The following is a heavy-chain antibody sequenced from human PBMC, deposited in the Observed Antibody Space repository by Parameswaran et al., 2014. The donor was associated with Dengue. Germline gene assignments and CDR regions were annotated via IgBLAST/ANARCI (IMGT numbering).Heavy chain of an antibody. J-gene: IGHJ3*02. CDR3: AREEFCSSTSCYKANAFDI. CDR2: INPSGGST. Sequence: WVRQAPGQGLEWMGIINPSGGSTSYAQKFQGRVTMTRDTSTSTVYMELSSLRSEDTAVYYCAREEFCSSTSCYKANAFDIWGQGTMVTVSS. V-gene: IGHV1-46*01. D-gene: IGHD2-2*02.